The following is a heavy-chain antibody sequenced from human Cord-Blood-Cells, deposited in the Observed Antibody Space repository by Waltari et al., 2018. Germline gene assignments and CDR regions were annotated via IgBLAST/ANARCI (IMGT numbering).Heavy chain of an antibody. CDR1: GFTFSNAS. CDR3: TTGEGIGGL. CDR2: IKSKTDGGTT. D-gene: IGHD1-26*01. J-gene: IGHJ2*01. V-gene: IGHV3-15*01. Sequence: EVQLVESGGGLVKRGGCVRLSCVASGFTFSNASMSWVRQAPGKGLEWVGRIKSKTDGGTTDYAAPVKGRFTISIDDSKNTLYLQMNSLKTEDTAVYYCTTGEGIGGLWGRGTLVTVSS.